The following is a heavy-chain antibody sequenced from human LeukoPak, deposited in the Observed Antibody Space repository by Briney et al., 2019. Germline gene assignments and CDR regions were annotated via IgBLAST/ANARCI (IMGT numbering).Heavy chain of an antibody. Sequence: GGSLRLSCAASGFTFSSYAMSWVRQARGKGLEWVSAISGSGGSTYYADSVKGRFTISRDNSKNTLYLQMNSLRAEDTAVYYCAKDLETAMVYYYYYYGMDVWGKGTTVTVSS. CDR3: AKDLETAMVYYYYYYGMDV. CDR1: GFTFSSYA. J-gene: IGHJ6*04. V-gene: IGHV3-23*01. CDR2: ISGSGGST. D-gene: IGHD5-18*01.